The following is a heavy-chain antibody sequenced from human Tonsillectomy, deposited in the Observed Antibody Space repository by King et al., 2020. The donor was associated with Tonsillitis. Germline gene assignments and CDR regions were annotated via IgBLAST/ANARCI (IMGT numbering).Heavy chain of an antibody. V-gene: IGHV4-38-2*02. D-gene: IGHD6-13*01. Sequence: VQLQESGPGLVKPSETLSLTCAVSGYSISSGYYWGWIRQPPGKGLEWIGSIYHSGSTYYNPSLKSRVTISVDTSKNQFSLKLSSVTAADTAVYYCARDAAAGDYFDYWGQGTLVTVSS. CDR2: IYHSGST. J-gene: IGHJ4*02. CDR3: ARDAAAGDYFDY. CDR1: GYSISSGYY.